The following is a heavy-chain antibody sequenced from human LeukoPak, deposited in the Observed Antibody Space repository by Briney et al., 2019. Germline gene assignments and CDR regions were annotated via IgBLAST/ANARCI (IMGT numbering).Heavy chain of an antibody. CDR3: AKVQDGYNFGSDY. CDR1: GFTFSSYG. CDR2: IRYDGSNK. J-gene: IGHJ4*02. D-gene: IGHD5-24*01. V-gene: IGHV3-30*02. Sequence: HPGGSLRLSCAASGFTFSSYGMHWVRQAPGKGLEWVAFIRYDGSNKYYADSVKGRFTISRDNSKNTLYLQMNSLRAEDTAVYYCAKVQDGYNFGSDYWGQGTLVTVSS.